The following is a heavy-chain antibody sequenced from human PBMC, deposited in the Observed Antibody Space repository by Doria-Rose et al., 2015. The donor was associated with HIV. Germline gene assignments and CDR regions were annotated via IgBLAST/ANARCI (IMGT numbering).Heavy chain of an antibody. CDR3: ARIKSSRWYHKYYFDF. CDR1: GVSLSSPGMG. J-gene: IGHJ4*02. D-gene: IGHD6-13*01. V-gene: IGHV2-26*01. CDR2: IFSDDER. Sequence: QITLKESGPVLVEPTETLTLTCTVSGVSLSSPGMGVSWIRQPPGQALEWLANIFSDDERSYKTSLKSRLTISRGTSKSRVVLTMTDMDPVDTATYYCARIKSSRWYHKYYFDFWGQGTLVIVSA.